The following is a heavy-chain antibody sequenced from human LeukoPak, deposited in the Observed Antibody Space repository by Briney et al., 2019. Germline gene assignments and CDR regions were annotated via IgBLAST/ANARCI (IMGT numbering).Heavy chain of an antibody. CDR1: GFTFSSYG. Sequence: GGSLRPSCAASGFTFSSYGIHWVRQAPGKGLEWVAFIRYDGSNKYYADSVKGRFTISRDNSKNTLYLQMNSLRAEDTAVYYCAKDPSRYYDSSGYLAYWCQGTLVTVSS. D-gene: IGHD3-22*01. J-gene: IGHJ4*02. V-gene: IGHV3-30*02. CDR2: IRYDGSNK. CDR3: AKDPSRYYDSSGYLAY.